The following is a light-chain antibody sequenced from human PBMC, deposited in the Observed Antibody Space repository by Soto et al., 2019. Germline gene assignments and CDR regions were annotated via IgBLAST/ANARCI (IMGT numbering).Light chain of an antibody. CDR2: EVS. J-gene: IGLJ2*01. V-gene: IGLV2-8*01. Sequence: QSALTQPPSASGSPGQSVTISCTGTSSDVGGYDYVSWYQQHPGKAPKLMIHEVSKRASGVPDRFSGSKSGNTASLTVSGLQAEDEADYYCSSYAGSNDVILGGGTKLTVL. CDR1: SSDVGGYDY. CDR3: SSYAGSNDVI.